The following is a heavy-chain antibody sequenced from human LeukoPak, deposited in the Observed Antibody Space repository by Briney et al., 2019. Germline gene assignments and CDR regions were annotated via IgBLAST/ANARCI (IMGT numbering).Heavy chain of an antibody. V-gene: IGHV5-51*01. CDR1: GYGFTTYW. CDR2: IYPGDSDT. Sequence: TGASLKISSRGSGYGFTTYWIGWVRQMPGKGLEWMGIIYPGDSDTRYSPSFQGQVTISADKSISTTYLQWSSLKTSDTAMYYCAGIWGTNKDAFDIWGQGTMVTVSS. D-gene: IGHD3-16*01. J-gene: IGHJ3*02. CDR3: AGIWGTNKDAFDI.